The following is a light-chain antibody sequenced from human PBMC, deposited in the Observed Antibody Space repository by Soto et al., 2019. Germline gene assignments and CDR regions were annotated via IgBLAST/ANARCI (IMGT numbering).Light chain of an antibody. CDR1: QTVTNNY. V-gene: IGKV3-20*01. J-gene: IGKJ4*01. Sequence: EIVLTQSPGTLSLSPGERATLSCRASQTVTNNYLAWYQQKSGQAPKFLIYGASNRATGIPDRFSGSGSGTDFTLTISRLEHEDFAVYYCQQYGTLPPTFGGGTKVEI. CDR3: QQYGTLPPT. CDR2: GAS.